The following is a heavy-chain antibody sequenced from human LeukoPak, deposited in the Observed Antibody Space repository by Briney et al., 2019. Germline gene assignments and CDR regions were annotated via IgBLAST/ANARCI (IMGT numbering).Heavy chain of an antibody. CDR1: GYSISSGYY. CDR2: IYYSGST. CDR3: ARAFPGYWYFDL. V-gene: IGHV4-38-2*02. J-gene: IGHJ2*01. Sequence: SETLSLTCTVSGYSISSGYYWGWIRQPPGKGLEWIGSIYYSGSTYYNPSLKSRVTLSVDTSKNQFSLKLRSVTAADTAVYYCARAFPGYWYFDLWGRGTLVTVSS.